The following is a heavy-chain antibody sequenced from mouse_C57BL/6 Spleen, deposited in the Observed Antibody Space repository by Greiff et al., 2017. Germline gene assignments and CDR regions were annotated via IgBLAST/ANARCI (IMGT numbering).Heavy chain of an antibody. CDR3: ARGYGSGFDY. D-gene: IGHD1-1*01. CDR1: GFTFSDYG. CDR2: ISSGSSTI. V-gene: IGHV5-17*01. Sequence: EVMLVESGGGLVKPGGSLKLSCAASGFTFSDYGMHWVRQAPEKGLEWVAYISSGSSTIYYADTVKGRFTISRDNAKNTLFLQMTSLRSEDTAMYYCARGYGSGFDYWGQGTTLTVSS. J-gene: IGHJ2*01.